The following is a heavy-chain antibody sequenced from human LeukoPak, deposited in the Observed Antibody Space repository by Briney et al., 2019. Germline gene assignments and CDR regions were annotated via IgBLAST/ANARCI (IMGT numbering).Heavy chain of an antibody. CDR2: IYSTGRS. CDR3: ARGDQAFDI. CDR1: GGSISNYF. D-gene: IGHD3-10*01. J-gene: IGHJ3*02. V-gene: IGHV4-4*07. Sequence: SETLSLTCTVSGGSISNYFWSWVRQPAGKGLEWIGRIYSTGRSDYNPSLKSRITISVDTSKNQFSLKLSSVTAADTAVYYCARGDQAFDIWGQGTMVTVSS.